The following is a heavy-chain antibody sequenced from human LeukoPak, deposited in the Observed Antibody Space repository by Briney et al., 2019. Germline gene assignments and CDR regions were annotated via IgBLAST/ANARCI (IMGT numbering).Heavy chain of an antibody. Sequence: PSQTLSLTCTVSGGSISSGGYYWSWIRQHPGKGLGWIGYIYSSGSTYYNPSLKSRVTISVDTSKNQFSLKLSSVTAADTAVYYCARERPYSSYYFDYWGQGTLVTVSS. CDR2: IYSSGST. J-gene: IGHJ4*02. D-gene: IGHD5-18*01. V-gene: IGHV4-31*03. CDR3: ARERPYSSYYFDY. CDR1: GGSISSGGYY.